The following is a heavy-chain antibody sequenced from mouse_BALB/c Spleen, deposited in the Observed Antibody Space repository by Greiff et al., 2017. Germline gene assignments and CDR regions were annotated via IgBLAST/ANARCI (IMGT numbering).Heavy chain of an antibody. D-gene: IGHD2-10*02. CDR2: ILPGSGST. Sequence: QVQLQQSGAELMKPGASVKISCKATGYTFSSYWIEWVKQRPGHGLEWIGEILPGSGSTNYNEKFKGKTTLTADKSSSTAYMLLSSLTSEDSAIYFCARGYGSFDYWGQGTTLTVSS. CDR3: ARGYGSFDY. V-gene: IGHV1-9*01. J-gene: IGHJ2*01. CDR1: GYTFSSYW.